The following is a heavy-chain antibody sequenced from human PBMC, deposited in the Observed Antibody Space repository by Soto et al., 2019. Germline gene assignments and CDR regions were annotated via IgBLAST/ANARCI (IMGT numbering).Heavy chain of an antibody. CDR3: ARTLFGWGIWFDP. Sequence: SETLSLTCTVSGGSISSGDYYWSWIRQPPGKGLEWIGSIYYSGSINYNPSLKSRVTISVDTSKNQFSLKLSFVTAADTAVYYCARTLFGWGIWFDPWGQGTLVTVSS. CDR1: GGSISSGDYY. V-gene: IGHV4-61*08. D-gene: IGHD3-10*02. CDR2: IYYSGSI. J-gene: IGHJ5*02.